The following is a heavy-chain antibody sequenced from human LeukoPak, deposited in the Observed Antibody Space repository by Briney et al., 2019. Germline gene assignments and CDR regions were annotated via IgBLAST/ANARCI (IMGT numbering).Heavy chain of an antibody. J-gene: IGHJ4*02. D-gene: IGHD5-12*01. V-gene: IGHV3-11*05. CDR1: GFTFSDYY. CDR3: ARGGYSGYDWVDY. CDR2: ISSSSSYT. Sequence: GGSLRLSCAASGFTFSDYYMSWIRQAPRKGLEWASYISSSSSYTNYADSVKGRFTISRDSAKNSLYLQMNSLRAEDTAVYYCARGGYSGYDWVDYWGQGTLVTVSS.